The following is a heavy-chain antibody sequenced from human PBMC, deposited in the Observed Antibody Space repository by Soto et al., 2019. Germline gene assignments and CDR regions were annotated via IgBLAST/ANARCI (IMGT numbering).Heavy chain of an antibody. CDR1: GYTFTSYG. D-gene: IGHD3-10*01. Sequence: ASVKVSCKASGYTFTSYGISWVRQAPGQGLEWMGWISAYNGNTNYAQKLQGRVTMTTDTSTSTAYMELRSLRSDDTAVYYCARDPSGPQTGNWFDPWGQGTLVTVSS. V-gene: IGHV1-18*01. CDR2: ISAYNGNT. CDR3: ARDPSGPQTGNWFDP. J-gene: IGHJ5*02.